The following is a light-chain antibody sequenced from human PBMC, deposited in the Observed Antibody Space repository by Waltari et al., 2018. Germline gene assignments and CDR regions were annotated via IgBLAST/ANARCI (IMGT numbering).Light chain of an antibody. Sequence: QPVLTQPPSASASLGASVTLTCTLSSGYSNYKVDWYQQRPGKGPRFVMRVGTGGIVGSKGVGIPNRFSVLGSGLNRYLTIKNIQEEDESDYHCGADHGSGSNVVYVFGTGTKVTVL. CDR3: GADHGSGSNVVYV. CDR2: VGTGGIVG. CDR1: SGYSNYK. V-gene: IGLV9-49*01. J-gene: IGLJ1*01.